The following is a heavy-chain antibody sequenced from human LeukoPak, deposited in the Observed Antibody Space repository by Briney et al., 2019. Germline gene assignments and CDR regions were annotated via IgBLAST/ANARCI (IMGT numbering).Heavy chain of an antibody. D-gene: IGHD6-13*01. J-gene: IGHJ4*02. CDR2: ISSSSSYI. V-gene: IGHV3-21*01. CDR1: GFTFSSYS. CDR3: ARGAAGSYSGIDY. Sequence: GGSLRLSCAASGFTFSSYSMNWVCQAPGKGLEWVSSISSSSSYIYYADSVKGRFTISRDNAKNSLYLQMNSLRAEDTAAYYCARGAAGSYSGIDYWGQGTLVTVSS.